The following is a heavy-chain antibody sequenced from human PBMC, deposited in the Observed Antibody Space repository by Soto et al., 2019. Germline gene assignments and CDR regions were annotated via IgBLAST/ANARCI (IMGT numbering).Heavy chain of an antibody. V-gene: IGHV4-4*02. D-gene: IGHD1-26*01. Sequence: QVQLQESGPGLVKPSGTLSLTCAVSSGSISSSNWWSWVRQPPGKGLEWIGEISHNGSTNYNPSLKRRVTLSVDKSKNQFSLKLSSVTAADTAVYYCARAFGYSGSHYYYYYMDVWGKGTPVTVSS. CDR1: SGSISSSNW. CDR2: ISHNGST. J-gene: IGHJ6*03. CDR3: ARAFGYSGSHYYYYYMDV.